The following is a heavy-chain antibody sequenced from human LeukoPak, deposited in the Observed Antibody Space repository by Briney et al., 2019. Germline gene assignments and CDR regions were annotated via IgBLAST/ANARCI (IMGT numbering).Heavy chain of an antibody. V-gene: IGHV4-38-2*02. CDR1: GYSISSGYY. Sequence: SETLSLTCTVSGYSISSGYYWGWIRQPPGKGLEWIGIIYHSGSTYYNPSLKSRVTISVDTSKNQFSLKLSSVTAADTAVFYCARAAAPTYYFDYWGQGTLVTVSS. D-gene: IGHD6-13*01. J-gene: IGHJ4*02. CDR3: ARAAAPTYYFDY. CDR2: IYHSGST.